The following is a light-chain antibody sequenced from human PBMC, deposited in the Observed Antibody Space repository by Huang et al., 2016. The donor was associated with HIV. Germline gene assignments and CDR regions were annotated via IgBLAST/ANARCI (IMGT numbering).Light chain of an antibody. CDR1: QTVTTN. CDR3: QQYNNWPQT. J-gene: IGKJ1*01. V-gene: IGKV3-15*01. Sequence: EIVMTQSPATLSVSPGERATLSCRASQTVTTNLVWYQQKPGQAPRRLIYDSSTRATGIPARFSGSGSGTEFTLTISSLQSEDFAVYHCQQYNNWPQTFGQGTKVEIK. CDR2: DSS.